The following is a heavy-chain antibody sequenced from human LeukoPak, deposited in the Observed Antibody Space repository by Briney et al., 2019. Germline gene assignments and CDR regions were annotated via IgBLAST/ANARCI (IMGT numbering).Heavy chain of an antibody. CDR1: GGSISSSRYY. D-gene: IGHD5-24*01. CDR2: IYYNGDT. J-gene: IGHJ3*01. CDR3: ASPREMATIYDAFDV. V-gene: IGHV4-39*01. Sequence: SETLSLTCTVSGGSISSSRYYWGWIRQPPGKGREWIGTIYYNGDTYYSPSLNSRVTISVDTSKNQFSLKLSSVTAADTAVYYCASPREMATIYDAFDVWGQGTMVIVSS.